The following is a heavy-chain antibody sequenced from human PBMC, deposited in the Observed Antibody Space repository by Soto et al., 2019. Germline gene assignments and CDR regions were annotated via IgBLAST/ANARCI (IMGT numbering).Heavy chain of an antibody. Sequence: GGSLRLSCAASGFTFSSYAMHWVRQAPGKGLEWVAVISYDGSNKYYADSVKGRFTISRDNSKNTLYLQMNSLRAEDTAVYYCARFGGTEPNWFDPWGQGTLVTVSS. J-gene: IGHJ5*02. D-gene: IGHD3-10*01. CDR3: ARFGGTEPNWFDP. V-gene: IGHV3-30-3*01. CDR1: GFTFSSYA. CDR2: ISYDGSNK.